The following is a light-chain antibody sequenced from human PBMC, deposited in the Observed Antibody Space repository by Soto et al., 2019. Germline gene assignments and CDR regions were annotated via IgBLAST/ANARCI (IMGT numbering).Light chain of an antibody. CDR1: SSDVGGYNY. V-gene: IGLV2-11*01. CDR3: CSYAGSFTLL. Sequence: QSALTQPRSVSGSPGQSVTISCTGSSSDVGGYNYVSWYQQHPGKAPKLMIYDVSKRPSGVPDRFSGSKSANTASLTISGLQAEDEADYYCCSYAGSFTLLFGGGTKVTVL. CDR2: DVS. J-gene: IGLJ2*01.